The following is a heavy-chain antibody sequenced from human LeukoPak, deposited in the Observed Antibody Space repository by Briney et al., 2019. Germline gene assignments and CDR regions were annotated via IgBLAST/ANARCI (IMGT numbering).Heavy chain of an antibody. CDR3: ARSGDGGYENYYYYMDV. CDR1: RGSISTFY. Sequence: SETLSLTCTVSRGSISTFYWSWIRQPAGKGLEWIGRIYTRGSTNYNPSLKSRVTISVDTSKNQFSLKLSSVTAADTAVYYCARSGDGGYENYYYYMDVWGKGTTVTVSS. V-gene: IGHV4-4*07. J-gene: IGHJ6*03. CDR2: IYTRGST. D-gene: IGHD5-12*01.